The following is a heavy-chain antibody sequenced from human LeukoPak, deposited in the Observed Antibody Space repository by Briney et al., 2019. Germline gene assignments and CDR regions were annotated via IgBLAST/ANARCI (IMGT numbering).Heavy chain of an antibody. J-gene: IGHJ4*02. CDR3: AKAGGYCSGGSCWVPSYYFDY. V-gene: IGHV3-23*01. CDR2: ISGSGGST. D-gene: IGHD2-15*01. Sequence: GGSLRLSCAASGFTFSSYAMSWVRQAPGKGLEWVSAISGSGGSTYYADSVKGRFTISRDNSKNTLYLQMNSLRAEDTAVYYGAKAGGYCSGGSCWVPSYYFDYWGQGTLVTVSS. CDR1: GFTFSSYA.